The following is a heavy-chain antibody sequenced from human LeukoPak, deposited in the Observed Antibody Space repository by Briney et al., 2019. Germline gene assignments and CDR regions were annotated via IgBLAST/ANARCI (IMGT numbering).Heavy chain of an antibody. D-gene: IGHD3-16*02. Sequence: PGGSLRLSCAASGFTFNRHEMYWVRQAPGKGLEWVVFISHNGDREYYADSVEGRFTISRDNSQNTLYLQMNNLRVEDSAMYYCARDLTDRYCIDYWGQGTLVTVSS. CDR3: ARDLTDRYCIDY. CDR2: ISHNGDRE. V-gene: IGHV3-30-3*01. J-gene: IGHJ4*02. CDR1: GFTFNRHE.